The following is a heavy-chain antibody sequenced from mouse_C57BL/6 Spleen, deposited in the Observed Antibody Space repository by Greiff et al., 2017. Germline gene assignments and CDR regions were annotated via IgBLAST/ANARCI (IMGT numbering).Heavy chain of an antibody. CDR3: ARLDYGSYWYFDV. CDR2: INPSNGGT. Sequence: VQLQQPGTELVKPGASVKLSCKASGYTFTSYWMHWVKQRPGQGLEWIGNINPSNGGTNYNEKFKSKATLTVDKSSSTAYMQLSSLTSEDSAVYYCARLDYGSYWYFDVWGTGTTVTVSS. J-gene: IGHJ1*03. CDR1: GYTFTSYW. D-gene: IGHD1-1*01. V-gene: IGHV1-53*01.